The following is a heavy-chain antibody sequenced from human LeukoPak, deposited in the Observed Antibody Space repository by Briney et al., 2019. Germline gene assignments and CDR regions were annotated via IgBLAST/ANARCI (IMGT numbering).Heavy chain of an antibody. CDR3: ALPSSLRY. J-gene: IGHJ4*02. Sequence: GGSRQISGKGSGYSFTSDWISGVRQMPGKGLEWMGRIDPSDSYTNYSPSFQGHVTISADKSISTAYLQWSSLKASDTAMYYCALPSSLRYWGQGTLVTVSA. V-gene: IGHV5-10-1*01. CDR1: GYSFTSDW. CDR2: IDPSDSYT.